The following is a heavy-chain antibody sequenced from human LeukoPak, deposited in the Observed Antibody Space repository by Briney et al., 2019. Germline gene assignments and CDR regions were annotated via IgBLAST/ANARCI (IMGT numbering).Heavy chain of an antibody. J-gene: IGHJ5*02. Sequence: PSETLSLTCAVYGGSFSGYYWSWIRQPPGKGLEWIGEINHSGSTNYNPSLKSRVTISVDTSKNQFSLKLSSVTAADTAVYYCARGGQRWLQRARNWFDPWGQGTLVTVSS. CDR3: ARGGQRWLQRARNWFDP. CDR2: INHSGST. V-gene: IGHV4-34*01. D-gene: IGHD5-24*01. CDR1: GGSFSGYY.